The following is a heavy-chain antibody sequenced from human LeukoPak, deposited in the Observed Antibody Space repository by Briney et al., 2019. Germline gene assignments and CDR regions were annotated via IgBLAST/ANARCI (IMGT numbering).Heavy chain of an antibody. D-gene: IGHD4-17*01. CDR1: GGTFNNSA. CDR3: ARDVHGDYGSGWFDP. Sequence: SVKVSCKPSGGTFNNSAISWVRQAPGQGLEWLGGIMTLFGTAGYAQKFQGRVTITKDESTRTVYLELTSLTSDDTAVYYCARDVHGDYGSGWFDPWGQGTLVSVSS. J-gene: IGHJ5*02. CDR2: IMTLFGTA. V-gene: IGHV1-69*05.